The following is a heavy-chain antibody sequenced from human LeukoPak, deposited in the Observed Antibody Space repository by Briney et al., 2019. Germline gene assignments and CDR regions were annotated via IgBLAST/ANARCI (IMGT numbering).Heavy chain of an antibody. CDR3: TRDPSALDY. V-gene: IGHV3-48*01. Sequence: GRSLRLSCAASGFIFSSYSMNWVRQAPGKGLEWVSYIRSTGNTIYYADSVKGRFTISRDNAKNSLDLQMNSLRAEDTAVYYCTRDPSALDYWGPGTLVTVSS. CDR1: GFIFSSYS. D-gene: IGHD3-10*01. J-gene: IGHJ4*02. CDR2: IRSTGNTI.